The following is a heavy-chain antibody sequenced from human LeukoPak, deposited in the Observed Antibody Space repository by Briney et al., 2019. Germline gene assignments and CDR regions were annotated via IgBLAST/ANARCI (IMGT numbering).Heavy chain of an antibody. CDR2: IYPGDSDT. Sequence: GESLKISCKGSGYTFSSYWIGWVRQMPGKGLEWMGIIYPGDSDTRYSPSLQGQVTISVDTSIGTAYLQWSSLKASDTAIYYCARQNDLRLDYWGQGTLVTVSS. V-gene: IGHV5-51*01. CDR1: GYTFSSYW. J-gene: IGHJ4*02. CDR3: ARQNDLRLDY. D-gene: IGHD1-1*01.